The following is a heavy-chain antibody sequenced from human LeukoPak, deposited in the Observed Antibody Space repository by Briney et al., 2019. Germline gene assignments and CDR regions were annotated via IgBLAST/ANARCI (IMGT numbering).Heavy chain of an antibody. Sequence: LETLSLTCTVSGGSISSYYWSWIRQPAGKGLEWIGRIYTSGSTNYNPSLKSRVTMSVDTSKNQFSLKLSSVTAADTAVYYCARTRRPPTYSSSFGHFDYWGQGTLVTVSS. D-gene: IGHD6-6*01. CDR3: ARTRRPPTYSSSFGHFDY. CDR1: GGSISSYY. V-gene: IGHV4-4*07. CDR2: IYTSGST. J-gene: IGHJ4*02.